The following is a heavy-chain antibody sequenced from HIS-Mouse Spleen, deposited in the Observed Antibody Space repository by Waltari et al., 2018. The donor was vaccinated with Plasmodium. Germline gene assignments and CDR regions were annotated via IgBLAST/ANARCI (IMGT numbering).Heavy chain of an antibody. D-gene: IGHD7-27*01. CDR1: GGSFSGYY. Sequence: QVQLQQWGAGLLKPSETLSLTCAVYGGSFSGYYWSWIRQPPGQGLGWIGEINHSGSTNYNPYLKIRVTISVDTAKNQFSLKLSSVTAADTAVYYCARVIPLGIPHFDYWGQGTLVTVSS. J-gene: IGHJ4*02. CDR2: INHSGST. V-gene: IGHV4-34*01. CDR3: ARVIPLGIPHFDY.